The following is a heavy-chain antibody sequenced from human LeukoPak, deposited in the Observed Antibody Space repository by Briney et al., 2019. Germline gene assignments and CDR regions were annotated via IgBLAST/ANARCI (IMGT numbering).Heavy chain of an antibody. CDR2: IYTSGST. Sequence: PSETLSLTCTVSGGSISSGSYYWSWIRQPAGKGLEWIGRIYTSGSTNYNPSLKSRVTISVDTSKNQFSLKLSSVTAADTAVYYCARARGDSSGYYWSSYFDYWGQGTLVTVSS. J-gene: IGHJ4*02. D-gene: IGHD3-22*01. V-gene: IGHV4-61*02. CDR1: GGSISSGSYY. CDR3: ARARGDSSGYYWSSYFDY.